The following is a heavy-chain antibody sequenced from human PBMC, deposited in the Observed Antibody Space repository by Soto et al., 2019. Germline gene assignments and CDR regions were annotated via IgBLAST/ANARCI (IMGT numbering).Heavy chain of an antibody. CDR3: ARGRYGDY. Sequence: QVHLVQSGAEVKKPGASVKVSCKGSGYTFTSYGITWVRQATGQGLEWRGWISAHKGNTDYAQKRQGRVTVTRDTSTSTACMELRSLRSDDTAVYYCARGRYGDYWGQGALVTVSS. J-gene: IGHJ4*02. V-gene: IGHV1-18*01. CDR1: GYTFTSYG. D-gene: IGHD1-1*01. CDR2: ISAHKGNT.